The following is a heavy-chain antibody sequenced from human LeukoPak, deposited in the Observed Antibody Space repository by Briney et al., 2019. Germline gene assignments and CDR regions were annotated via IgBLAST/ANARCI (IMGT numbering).Heavy chain of an antibody. Sequence: SETLSLTCTVSGGSISSSSYYWGWIRQPPGKGLEWIGSIYYSGSTYYNPSLKSLVTISVDTSKNQFSLKLSSVTAADTAVYYCARHRRWNGPSYYYYYYYMDVWGKGTTVTVSS. D-gene: IGHD1-1*01. CDR2: IYYSGST. CDR1: GGSISSSSYY. V-gene: IGHV4-39*01. J-gene: IGHJ6*03. CDR3: ARHRRWNGPSYYYYYYYMDV.